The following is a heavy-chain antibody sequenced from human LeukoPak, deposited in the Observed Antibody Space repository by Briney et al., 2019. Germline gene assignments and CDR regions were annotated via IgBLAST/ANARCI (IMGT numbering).Heavy chain of an antibody. CDR2: IYTSGST. V-gene: IGHV4-4*09. D-gene: IGHD2-2*01. CDR3: ARHAYCSSTSCYQDMDV. CDR1: GGSISSYY. J-gene: IGHJ6*03. Sequence: PSETLCLTCTVSGGSISSYYWSWIRQPPGKGLEWIGYIYTSGSTNYNPSLKSRVTISVDTSKNQFSLKLSSVTAADTAVYYCARHAYCSSTSCYQDMDVWGKGTTVTVSS.